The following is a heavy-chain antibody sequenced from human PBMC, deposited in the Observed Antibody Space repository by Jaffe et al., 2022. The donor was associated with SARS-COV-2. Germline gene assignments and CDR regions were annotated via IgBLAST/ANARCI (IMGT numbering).Heavy chain of an antibody. D-gene: IGHD5-12*01. J-gene: IGHJ4*02. CDR1: GFTFSSYG. V-gene: IGHV3-30*18. CDR2: ISYDGSNK. Sequence: QVQLVESGGGVVQPGRSLRLSCAASGFTFSSYGMHWVRQAPGKGLEWVAVISYDGSNKYYADSVKGRFTISRDNSKNTLYLQMNSLRAEDTAVYYCAKAHLVEMATIGSYYFDYWGQGTLVTVSS. CDR3: AKAHLVEMATIGSYYFDY.